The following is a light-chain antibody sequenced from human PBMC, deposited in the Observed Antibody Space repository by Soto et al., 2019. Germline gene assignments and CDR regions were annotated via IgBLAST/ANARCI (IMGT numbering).Light chain of an antibody. CDR1: SGSASTSYY. V-gene: IGLV8-61*01. CDR3: VLYMGSGIRWV. Sequence: QTVVTQEPSFSVSPGGTVTLTCGLSSGSASTSYYPSWYQQTPGQAPRTLIYSTNTRSSGVPDRFSGSILGNKAALTITGAQADDESEYYCVLYMGSGIRWVFGGGTKLTVL. J-gene: IGLJ3*02. CDR2: STN.